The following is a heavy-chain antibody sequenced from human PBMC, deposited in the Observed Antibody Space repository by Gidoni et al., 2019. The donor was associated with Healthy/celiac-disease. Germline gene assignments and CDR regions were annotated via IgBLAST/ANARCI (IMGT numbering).Heavy chain of an antibody. D-gene: IGHD3-10*01. Sequence: EVQLVASGGGLVQPGGSLRLSCSASGFTFSTYEMNWVRQATGNGLEWVSYMSSSGSTIYYADSVKGRFTIYRDNAKNSLYLQMNSLRAEDTAVYYCARGNYGSGSYYIGAFDIWGQGTMVTVSS. CDR3: ARGNYGSGSYYIGAFDI. CDR1: GFTFSTYE. J-gene: IGHJ3*02. V-gene: IGHV3-48*03. CDR2: MSSSGSTI.